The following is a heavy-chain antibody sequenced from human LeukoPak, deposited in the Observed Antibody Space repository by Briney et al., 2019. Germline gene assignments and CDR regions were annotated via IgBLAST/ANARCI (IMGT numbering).Heavy chain of an antibody. CDR2: ISGSGGST. D-gene: IGHD3-3*01. CDR3: AKVWRFLEWLSHFDY. V-gene: IGHV3-23*01. J-gene: IGHJ4*02. Sequence: GGSLRLSCAASGFTFSSYAMSWVRQAPGKGLEWVSAISGSGGSTYYADSVKGRFTISRDNSKNTLYLQMNSLRAEDTAVYYCAKVWRFLEWLSHFDYWGQGTLVTVSS. CDR1: GFTFSSYA.